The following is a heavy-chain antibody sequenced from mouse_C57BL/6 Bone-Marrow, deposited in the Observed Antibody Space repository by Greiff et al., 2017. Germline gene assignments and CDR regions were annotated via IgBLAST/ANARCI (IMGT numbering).Heavy chain of an antibody. CDR3: ARDYDYVYYAMDY. CDR2: ISDGGSYT. Sequence: EVKLMESGGGLVKPGGSLKLSCAASGFTFSSYAMSWVRQTPEKRLEWVATISDGGSYTYYPDNVKGRFTISRDNAKNNLYLQMSHLKSEDTAMYYCARDYDYVYYAMDYWGKGTSVTVSS. D-gene: IGHD2-4*01. CDR1: GFTFSSYA. J-gene: IGHJ4*01. V-gene: IGHV5-4*01.